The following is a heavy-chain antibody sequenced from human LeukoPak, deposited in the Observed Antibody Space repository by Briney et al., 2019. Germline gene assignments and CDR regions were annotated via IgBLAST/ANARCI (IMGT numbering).Heavy chain of an antibody. J-gene: IGHJ4*02. Sequence: KPSQTLSLTCAVSGGSISSGGYSWSWIRQPPGKGLEWIGYIYDSGSTYYNPPLKSRVTISVDRSKNQFSLKLSSVTAADTAVYYCARAKNYDFWSGYYPPRPGYFDYWGQGTLVTVSS. V-gene: IGHV4-30-2*01. CDR2: IYDSGST. CDR3: ARAKNYDFWSGYYPPRPGYFDY. D-gene: IGHD3-3*01. CDR1: GGSISSGGYS.